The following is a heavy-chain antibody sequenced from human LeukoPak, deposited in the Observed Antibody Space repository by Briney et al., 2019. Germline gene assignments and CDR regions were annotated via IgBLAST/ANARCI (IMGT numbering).Heavy chain of an antibody. CDR2: INHSGST. V-gene: IGHV4-34*01. CDR1: GGSISSYY. D-gene: IGHD3-22*01. J-gene: IGHJ4*02. Sequence: PSETLSLTCTVSGGSISSYYWSWIRQPPGKGLEWIGEINHSGSTNYNPSLKSRVTISVDTSKNQFSLRLSSVTAADTAVYYCARASYSYDINGWVPFDYWGQGTLVTVSS. CDR3: ARASYSYDINGWVPFDY.